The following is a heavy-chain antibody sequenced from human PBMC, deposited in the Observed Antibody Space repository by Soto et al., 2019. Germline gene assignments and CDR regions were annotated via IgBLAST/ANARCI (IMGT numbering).Heavy chain of an antibody. CDR3: AKDIGVGYGDSRGAFDI. Sequence: EVQLVESGGGLVQPGRSLRLSCAASGFTCDDYAMHWVRQAPGKGLEWVSGISWNSGSIGYADSVKGRFTISRDNAKNSLYLQMNSLRAEDTALYYCAKDIGVGYGDSRGAFDIWGQGTMVTVSS. CDR2: ISWNSGSI. D-gene: IGHD4-17*01. J-gene: IGHJ3*02. V-gene: IGHV3-9*01. CDR1: GFTCDDYA.